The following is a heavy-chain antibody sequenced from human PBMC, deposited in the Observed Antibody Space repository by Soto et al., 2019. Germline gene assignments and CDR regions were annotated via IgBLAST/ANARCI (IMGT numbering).Heavy chain of an antibody. CDR3: ARDHGSWYIDY. V-gene: IGHV1-46*01. J-gene: IGHJ4*02. Sequence: VASVKVSFKASGYTFTSYYMHWVRQAPGQGLEWMGIINPSGGSTSYAQKFQGRVTMTRDTSTSTVYMELSSLRSEDTAVYYCARDHGSWYIDYWGQGTLVTVSS. D-gene: IGHD6-13*01. CDR2: INPSGGST. CDR1: GYTFTSYY.